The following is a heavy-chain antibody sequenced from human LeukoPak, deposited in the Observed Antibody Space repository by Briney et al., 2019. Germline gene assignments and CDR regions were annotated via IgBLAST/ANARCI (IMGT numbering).Heavy chain of an antibody. CDR1: GGSFSGYY. J-gene: IGHJ3*02. CDR2: INHSGST. Sequence: PSETLSLTCAVYGGSFSGYYWSWIRQPPGKGLEWIGEINHSGSTNYNPSLKSRVTISVDTSKNQFSLKLSSVTAADTAVYYCARGGRSAARPNAGAFDIWGQGTMVTVSS. CDR3: ARGGRSAARPNAGAFDI. V-gene: IGHV4-34*01. D-gene: IGHD6-6*01.